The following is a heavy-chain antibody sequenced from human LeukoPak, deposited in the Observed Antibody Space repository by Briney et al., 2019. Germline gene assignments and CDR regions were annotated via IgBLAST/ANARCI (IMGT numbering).Heavy chain of an antibody. V-gene: IGHV3-30-3*01. CDR2: ISYDGSNK. CDR3: ARGRPLGYCSGGSCYTLLDY. CDR1: GFTFSSYA. D-gene: IGHD2-15*01. Sequence: PGRSLRLSCAASGFTFSSYAMHWVRQAPGKGLEWVAVISYDGSNKYYADSVKGRFTISRDNSKNTLYLQMNSLRAEDTAVYYCARGRPLGYCSGGSCYTLLDYWGQGTLVTVSS. J-gene: IGHJ4*02.